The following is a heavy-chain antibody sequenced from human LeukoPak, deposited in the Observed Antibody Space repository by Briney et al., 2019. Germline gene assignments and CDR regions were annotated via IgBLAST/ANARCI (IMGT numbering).Heavy chain of an antibody. CDR1: GFSFSNYA. J-gene: IGHJ3*01. V-gene: IGHV3-23*01. CDR2: IGASGADT. CDR3: AKRPRDTSGYYLGAFDG. Sequence: GGSLRLSCAASGFSFSNYAMSWVRQAPGKGLDWVSAIGASGADTYYADSAKGRFTVSRDNSNNTPYLQMSSLRADDTAVYFCAKRPRDTSGYYLGAFDGWGQGTTVNVSS. D-gene: IGHD3-22*01.